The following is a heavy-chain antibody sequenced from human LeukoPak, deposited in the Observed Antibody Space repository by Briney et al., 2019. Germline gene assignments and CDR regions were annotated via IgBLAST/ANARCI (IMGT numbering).Heavy chain of an antibody. CDR1: GFIFNTYS. Sequence: GGSLRLSCAASGFIFNTYSMNWVRQAPGKGLEWVSSISSSSSYIYSADSVKGRFTISRDNTKNSLYLQMNSLRAEDTAVYYCARVGGGLHSNYPFWFDPWGQGTLVTVSS. CDR3: ARVGGGLHSNYPFWFDP. J-gene: IGHJ5*02. V-gene: IGHV3-21*01. D-gene: IGHD4-11*01. CDR2: ISSSSSYI.